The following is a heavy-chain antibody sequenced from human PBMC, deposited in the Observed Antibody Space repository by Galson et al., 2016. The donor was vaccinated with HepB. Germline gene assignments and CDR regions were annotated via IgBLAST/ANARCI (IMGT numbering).Heavy chain of an antibody. V-gene: IGHV3-21*01. CDR2: ISGRGDYI. Sequence: FLRLSCAASGFKFTDYSMNWVRQAPGTRPEWVSSISGRGDYIYYADSIKGRFSISRDHAKNSVYLQLNSLRAEDTAVYFCVRADGSTIFGVAYDSWGQGTLVTVSS. J-gene: IGHJ4*02. CDR1: GFKFTDYS. D-gene: IGHD3-3*01. CDR3: VRADGSTIFGVAYDS.